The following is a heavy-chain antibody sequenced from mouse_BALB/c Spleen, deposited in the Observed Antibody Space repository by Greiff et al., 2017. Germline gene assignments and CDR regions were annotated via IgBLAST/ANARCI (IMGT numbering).Heavy chain of an antibody. V-gene: IGHV3-2*02. CDR3: ARNGKYYYGSYYAMDY. Sequence: EVQRVESGPGLVKPSQSLSLTCTVTGYSITSDYAWNWIRQFPGNKLEWMGYISYSGSTSYNPSLKSRISITRDTSKNQFFLQLNSVTTEDTATYYCARNGKYYYGSYYAMDYWGQGTSVTVSS. CDR1: GYSITSDYA. J-gene: IGHJ4*01. CDR2: ISYSGST. D-gene: IGHD1-1*01.